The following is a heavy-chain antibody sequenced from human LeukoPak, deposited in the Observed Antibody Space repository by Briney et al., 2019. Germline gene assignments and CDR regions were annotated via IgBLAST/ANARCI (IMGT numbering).Heavy chain of an antibody. CDR1: GFTFSSYE. Sequence: QAGGSLRLSCAASGFTFSSYEMNWVRQAPGKGLEWISYITGSGDTIYYADSVKGRFTISRDNAKNSLYLQMNSLRAEDDTAVYYCARGFGSSIPYSYYYYLDVWGKGTTVTVSS. D-gene: IGHD6-6*01. V-gene: IGHV3-48*03. J-gene: IGHJ6*03. CDR3: ARGFGSSIPYSYYYYLDV. CDR2: ITGSGDTI.